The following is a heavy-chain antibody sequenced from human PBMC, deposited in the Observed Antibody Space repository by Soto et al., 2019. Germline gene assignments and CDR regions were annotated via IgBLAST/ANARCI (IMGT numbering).Heavy chain of an antibody. Sequence: GQSLKVSWKGSGYTFANYWIRRVRQMPGKGLEWMGIIYPGDSDTKYNPSFQGQVTISADKSITTTYLRWTSLKASDTAIYYCAASIFYYGMDVWGQGTTGTVSS. CDR2: IYPGDSDT. CDR3: AASIFYYGMDV. J-gene: IGHJ6*02. V-gene: IGHV5-51*01. CDR1: GYTFANYW.